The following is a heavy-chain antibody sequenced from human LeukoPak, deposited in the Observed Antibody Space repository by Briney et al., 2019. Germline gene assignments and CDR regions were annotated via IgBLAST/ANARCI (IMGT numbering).Heavy chain of an antibody. CDR1: GFTFSSYR. D-gene: IGHD6-19*01. CDR2: SNSDGSST. V-gene: IGHV3-74*01. CDR3: ARGVSSGWYYFDY. J-gene: IGHJ4*02. Sequence: GGSLRLSCAASGFTFSSYRMNWVRQAPGKGLVWVSRSNSDGSSTSYADSVKGRFTISRDNAKNTLYLQMNSLRAEDTAVYYCARGVSSGWYYFDYWGQGTLVTVSS.